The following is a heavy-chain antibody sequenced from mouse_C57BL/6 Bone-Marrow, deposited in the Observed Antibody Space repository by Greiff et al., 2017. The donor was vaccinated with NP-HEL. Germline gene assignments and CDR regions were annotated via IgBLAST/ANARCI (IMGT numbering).Heavy chain of an antibody. J-gene: IGHJ2*01. Sequence: VQLQQPGAELVKPGASVKLSCKASGYTFTSYWMHWVKQRPGQGLEWIGMIHPNSGSTNYNEKFKSKATLTVGKSSSTAYMQLSSLTSEDSAVYYCVLLLRPDDYFDYWGQGTTLTVSS. CDR2: IHPNSGST. V-gene: IGHV1-64*01. D-gene: IGHD1-1*01. CDR1: GYTFTSYW. CDR3: VLLLRPDDYFDY.